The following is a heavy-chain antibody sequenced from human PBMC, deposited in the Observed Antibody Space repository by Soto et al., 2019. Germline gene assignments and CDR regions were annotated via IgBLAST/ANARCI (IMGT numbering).Heavy chain of an antibody. Sequence: PSETLSLTCTVSGGSISSYYWSWLRQPPGKGLEWIGNVYYSGSTYYNPSLKSRVTISVDTSKNQFSLKLSSVTAADTAVYYCARHVNPWAQAAFDIWGQGTMVTVSS. J-gene: IGHJ3*02. D-gene: IGHD7-27*01. CDR1: GGSISSYY. V-gene: IGHV4-59*08. CDR3: ARHVNPWAQAAFDI. CDR2: VYYSGST.